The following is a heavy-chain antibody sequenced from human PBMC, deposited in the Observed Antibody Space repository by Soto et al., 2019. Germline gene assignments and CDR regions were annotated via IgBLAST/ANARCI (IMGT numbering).Heavy chain of an antibody. CDR2: IIPIFGTA. Sequence: QLQLVQSGAEVKKPGSSVKVSCKASGGTFSSYGISWVRQSPGQELKWMGGIIPIFGTANNAQKFQGRVTITADESTSTAYMEVTSLRSEDTAVYYCARETPNYYYTSGYPQNYWGQGTLVTVSS. J-gene: IGHJ4*02. V-gene: IGHV1-69*01. D-gene: IGHD3-22*01. CDR1: GGTFSSYG. CDR3: ARETPNYYYTSGYPQNY.